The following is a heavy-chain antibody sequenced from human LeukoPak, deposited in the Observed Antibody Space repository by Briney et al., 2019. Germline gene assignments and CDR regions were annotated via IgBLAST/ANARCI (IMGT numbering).Heavy chain of an antibody. J-gene: IGHJ3*02. CDR2: ISGSGGST. CDR3: AKRGLGDREAFDI. V-gene: IGHV3-23*01. CDR1: GFTFSSYA. D-gene: IGHD2-21*02. Sequence: LSGGSLRLSCAASGFTFSSYAMSWVRQAPGKGLEWVSAISGSGGSTYYADSVKGRFTISRDNSKNTLYLQMNSLRAEDTAVYYCAKRGLGDREAFDIWGQGTMVTVSS.